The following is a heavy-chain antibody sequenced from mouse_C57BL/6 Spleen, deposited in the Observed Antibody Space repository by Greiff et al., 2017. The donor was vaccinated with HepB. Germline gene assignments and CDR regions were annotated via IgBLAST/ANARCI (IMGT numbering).Heavy chain of an antibody. CDR2: IYPRSGNT. J-gene: IGHJ2*01. CDR3: ARSLYYYGSGEAYFDY. V-gene: IGHV1-81*01. CDR1: GYTFTSYG. Sequence: VQLQQSGAELARPGASVKLSCKASGYTFTSYGISWVKQRTGQGLEWIGEIYPRSGNTYYNEKFKGKATLTADKSSSTAYMELRSLTSEDSAVYFCARSLYYYGSGEAYFDYWGQGTTLTVSS. D-gene: IGHD1-1*01.